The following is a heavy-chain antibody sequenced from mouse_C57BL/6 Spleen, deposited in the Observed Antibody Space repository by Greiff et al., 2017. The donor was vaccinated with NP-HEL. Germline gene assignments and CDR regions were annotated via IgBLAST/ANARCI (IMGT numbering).Heavy chain of an antibody. Sequence: QVQLQQSDAELVKPGASVKISCKVSGYTFTDHTIHWMKQRPEQGLEWIGYIYPRDGSTKYNEKFKGKATLTADKSSSTAYMQLNSLTSEDSAVYFCARCPYDGYYDWYFDVWGTGTTVTVSS. V-gene: IGHV1-78*01. J-gene: IGHJ1*03. CDR1: GYTFTDHT. D-gene: IGHD2-3*01. CDR2: IYPRDGST. CDR3: ARCPYDGYYDWYFDV.